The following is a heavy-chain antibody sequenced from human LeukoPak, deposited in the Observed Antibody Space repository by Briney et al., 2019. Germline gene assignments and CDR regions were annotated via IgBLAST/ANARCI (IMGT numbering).Heavy chain of an antibody. CDR2: IKEAGSEK. Sequence: PGGSLRLSCAASGFTFSNYWMSWVRQAPGKGLEFMANIKEAGSEKYYVDSMKGRFTISRDNAKNSLYLQMNSLRAEDTAVYYCARGRAGVSSIMDFWGQGTLVTVSS. D-gene: IGHD2/OR15-2a*01. CDR1: GFTFSNYW. V-gene: IGHV3-7*01. CDR3: ARGRAGVSSIMDF. J-gene: IGHJ4*02.